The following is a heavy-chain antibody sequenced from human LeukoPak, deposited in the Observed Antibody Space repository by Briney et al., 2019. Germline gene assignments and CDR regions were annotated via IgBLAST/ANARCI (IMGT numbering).Heavy chain of an antibody. CDR3: AVMGATAEAFDY. CDR1: GYTFTGYY. D-gene: IGHD1-26*01. J-gene: IGHJ4*02. Sequence: ASVKVSCKASGYTFTGYYMHWVPQAPGQGLEWMGWINPNSGGTNYAQKFQGRVTMTRDTSISTAYMELSRLRSDDTAVYYCAVMGATAEAFDYWGQGTLVTVSS. V-gene: IGHV1-2*02. CDR2: INPNSGGT.